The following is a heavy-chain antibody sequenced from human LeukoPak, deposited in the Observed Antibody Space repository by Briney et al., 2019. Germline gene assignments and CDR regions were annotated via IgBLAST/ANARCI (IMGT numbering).Heavy chain of an antibody. CDR1: GGSISSYY. J-gene: IGHJ4*02. Sequence: PSETLSLTCTVSGGSISSYYWSWIRQPPGKGLEWIGYIYYSGSTYYNPSLRSRVTISIDTSKNQFSLKLSSVTAADTAVYYCARDGRYYDSSGYIRGFDYWGQGTLVTVSS. CDR2: IYYSGST. V-gene: IGHV4-59*12. CDR3: ARDGRYYDSSGYIRGFDY. D-gene: IGHD3-22*01.